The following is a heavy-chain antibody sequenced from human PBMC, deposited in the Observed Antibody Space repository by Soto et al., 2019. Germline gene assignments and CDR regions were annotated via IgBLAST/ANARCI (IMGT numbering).Heavy chain of an antibody. CDR1: GGTFSSYA. D-gene: IGHD2-8*01. V-gene: IGHV1-69*13. CDR2: IIPIFGTA. CDR3: AREAPTNGVWGAWFDP. Sequence: GASVKVSCKASGGTFSSYAISWVRQAPGQGLEWMGGIIPIFGTANYAQKFQGRVTITADESTSTAYMELSSLRSEDTAVYYCAREAPTNGVWGAWFDPWGQGTLVTVSS. J-gene: IGHJ5*02.